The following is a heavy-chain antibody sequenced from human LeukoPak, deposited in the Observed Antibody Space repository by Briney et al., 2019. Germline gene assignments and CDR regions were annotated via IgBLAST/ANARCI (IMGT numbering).Heavy chain of an antibody. Sequence: GGSLRLSCAAYRFTFTSYWMHWVRQAPGKGLVWVSYINSDGSGTFYVDSVKGRFTISRDNAKNTLYLEMNSLRGEDTAVYYCARALPRSPWDDWGQGILVTVSS. CDR1: RFTFTSYW. CDR3: ARALPRSPWDD. V-gene: IGHV3-74*01. CDR2: INSDGSGT. J-gene: IGHJ4*02.